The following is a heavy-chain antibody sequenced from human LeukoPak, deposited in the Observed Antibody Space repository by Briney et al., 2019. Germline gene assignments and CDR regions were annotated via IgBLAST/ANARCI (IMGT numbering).Heavy chain of an antibody. CDR2: IWYDGSNK. CDR1: GFTFSSYG. J-gene: IGHJ6*03. CDR3: AKGRGGNYLDV. Sequence: GGSLRLSCAASGFTFSSYGMHWVRQAPGKGLEWVAVIWYDGSNKYYADSVKGRFTISRDNSKNTLYLQMNSLRVEDTAIYYCAKGRGGNYLDVWGKGATVTVSS. D-gene: IGHD3-10*01. V-gene: IGHV3-30*02.